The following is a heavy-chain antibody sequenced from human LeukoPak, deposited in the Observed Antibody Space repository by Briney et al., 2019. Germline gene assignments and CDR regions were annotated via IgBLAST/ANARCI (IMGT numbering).Heavy chain of an antibody. D-gene: IGHD5-12*01. Sequence: PSETLSLTCTVSGGSISSSSYYWSWIRQPPGKGLEWIGYIYYSGSTNYNPSLKSRVTISVDTSKKQFSLKLRSVTAADTAVYYCARVSGYDWESFYDYWGQGTLVTVSS. CDR1: GGSISSSSYY. J-gene: IGHJ4*02. CDR3: ARVSGYDWESFYDY. V-gene: IGHV4-61*01. CDR2: IYYSGST.